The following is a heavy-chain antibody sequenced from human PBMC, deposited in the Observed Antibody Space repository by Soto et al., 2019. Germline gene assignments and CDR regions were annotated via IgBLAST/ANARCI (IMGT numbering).Heavy chain of an antibody. Sequence: QVQLVESGGSVVQPGGSLRLSCAASGFTFDAYGFHWVRQAPGKGLEWVAVVWSNGNLKYYADSVKGRFTISRDSSKSALNLQMNSLRADDTAVYYCARIQLDTIMALDYWGQGTLVTVSS. CDR3: ARIQLDTIMALDY. CDR2: VWSNGNLK. CDR1: GFTFDAYG. V-gene: IGHV3-33*01. J-gene: IGHJ4*02. D-gene: IGHD1-1*01.